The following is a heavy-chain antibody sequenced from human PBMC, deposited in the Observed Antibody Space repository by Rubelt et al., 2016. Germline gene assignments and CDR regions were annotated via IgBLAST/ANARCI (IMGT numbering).Heavy chain of an antibody. CDR3: ARVMWDYYDSSGYYFDY. D-gene: IGHD3-22*01. Sequence: QVQLQQWGAGLLKPSETLSLTCTVSGYSISSGYYWGWIRQPPGKGLEWIGNGHHSGSTYYNPSLRSRVTISVDTSKNQFSLKLSSVTAADTAVYYCARVMWDYYDSSGYYFDYWGHGTLVTVSS. J-gene: IGHJ4*01. V-gene: IGHV4-38-2*02. CDR1: GYSISSGYY. CDR2: GHHSGST.